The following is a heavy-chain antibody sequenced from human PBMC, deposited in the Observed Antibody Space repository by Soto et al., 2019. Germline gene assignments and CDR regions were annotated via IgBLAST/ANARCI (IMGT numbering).Heavy chain of an antibody. CDR3: ASLDYYGSGSYYPY. CDR1: GGSTSSYY. D-gene: IGHD3-10*01. V-gene: IGHV4-59*08. Sequence: PSETLSLTCTVSGGSTSSYYWSWIRQPPGKGLEWIGYIYYSGSTNYNPSLKSRVTISVDTSKNQFSLKLSSVTAADTAVYYCASLDYYGSGSYYPYWGQGTLVTVSS. J-gene: IGHJ4*02. CDR2: IYYSGST.